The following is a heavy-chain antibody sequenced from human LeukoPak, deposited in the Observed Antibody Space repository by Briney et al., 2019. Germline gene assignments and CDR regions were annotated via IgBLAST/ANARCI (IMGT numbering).Heavy chain of an antibody. D-gene: IGHD2-2*01. CDR2: IYHSGST. V-gene: IGHV4-4*02. CDR3: ARNGCSSGICKTE. Sequence: SETLSLTCAVPGGSISSSNWWNWVRQPPGKGLEWIGEIYHSGSTNYNPSLKSRVTISVDKSKNQFSLKLSSVTAADTAVYFCARNGCSSGICKTEWGQGTLVTVSS. CDR1: GGSISSSNW. J-gene: IGHJ4*02.